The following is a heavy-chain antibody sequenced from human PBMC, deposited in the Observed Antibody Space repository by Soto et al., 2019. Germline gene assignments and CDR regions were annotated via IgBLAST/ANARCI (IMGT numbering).Heavy chain of an antibody. D-gene: IGHD2-15*01. CDR3: ARGCSGGNCYSFDS. CDR1: GFTFRAYG. CDR2: IWYDGNNK. V-gene: IGHV3-33*01. Sequence: GGSLRLSCSAAGFTFRAYGMHWVRQAPGKGLEWVALIWYDGNNKNYAESVRGRFTISRDNSKNTLYLQMNSLRGDDTAVYYCARGCSGGNCYSFDSWGQGTLVTVSS. J-gene: IGHJ4*02.